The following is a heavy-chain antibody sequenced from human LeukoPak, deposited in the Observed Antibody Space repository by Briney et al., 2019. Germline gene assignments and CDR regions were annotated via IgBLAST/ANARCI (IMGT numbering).Heavy chain of an antibody. Sequence: AGGSQRLSCTASGFTFGDYAMSWVRQAPGKGLEWVGFIRSKAYGGTTEYAASVKGRFTISRDDSKSIAYLQMNSLKTEDTAVYYCTRESRYYYDSSGYFNSREGTDYWGQGTLVTVSS. CDR2: IRSKAYGGTT. V-gene: IGHV3-49*04. CDR1: GFTFGDYA. CDR3: TRESRYYYDSSGYFNSREGTDY. D-gene: IGHD3-22*01. J-gene: IGHJ4*02.